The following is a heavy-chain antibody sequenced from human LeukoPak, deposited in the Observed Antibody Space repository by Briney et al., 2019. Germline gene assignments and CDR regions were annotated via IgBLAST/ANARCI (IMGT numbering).Heavy chain of an antibody. J-gene: IGHJ4*02. V-gene: IGHV4-38-2*02. CDR2: IYHSGST. CDR3: ARQWPTAFDY. CDR1: GYSISSGYY. D-gene: IGHD6-19*01. Sequence: NTSETLSLTCTVSGYSISSGYYWGWIRQPPGKGLEWIGSIYHSGSTYYNPSLKSRVTISVDTSKNQFSLKLSSVTAADTAVYYCARQWPTAFDYWGQGTLVTVSS.